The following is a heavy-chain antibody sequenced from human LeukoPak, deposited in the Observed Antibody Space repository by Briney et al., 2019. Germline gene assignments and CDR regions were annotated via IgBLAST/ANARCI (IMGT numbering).Heavy chain of an antibody. Sequence: GGSLRLSCAASGFTFSSYSMNWVRQAPGKGLEWVSSISSSSSYIYYADSVKGRFTISRDNAKNSLYLQMNSLRAEDTAVYYCAKVQYDFWSGYWPYYYYGMDVWGQGTTVTVSS. CDR1: GFTFSSYS. J-gene: IGHJ6*02. D-gene: IGHD3-3*01. CDR3: AKVQYDFWSGYWPYYYYGMDV. V-gene: IGHV3-21*01. CDR2: ISSSSSYI.